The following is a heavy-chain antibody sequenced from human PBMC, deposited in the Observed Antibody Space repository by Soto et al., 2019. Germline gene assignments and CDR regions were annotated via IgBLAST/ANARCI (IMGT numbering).Heavy chain of an antibody. J-gene: IGHJ5*02. D-gene: IGHD4-17*01. Sequence: GESLNISCKGIGYSFTSYRFTWVRQMPGKGLEWMGRIDPSNSYTRYSPSFQGQVTISADKSISTAYLQWSSLKASDTAMYYCARQGDYLGWFDPWGQGTLVTVS. CDR3: ARQGDYLGWFDP. CDR1: GYSFTSYR. V-gene: IGHV5-10-1*04. CDR2: IDPSNSYT.